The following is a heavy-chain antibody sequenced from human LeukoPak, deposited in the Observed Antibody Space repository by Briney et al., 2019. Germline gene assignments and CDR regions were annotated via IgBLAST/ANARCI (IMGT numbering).Heavy chain of an antibody. V-gene: IGHV3-23*01. CDR3: AKDYYGDYY. Sequence: GGSLRLSCAASGFTFSNCAMRWVRQAPGKGLEWVSGISGSGDSTYYADSVKGRFTISRDNSKNTLYLQMNSLRAEDTAVYYCAKDYYGDYYWGQGTLVTVSS. CDR1: GFTFSNCA. D-gene: IGHD4-17*01. CDR2: ISGSGDST. J-gene: IGHJ4*02.